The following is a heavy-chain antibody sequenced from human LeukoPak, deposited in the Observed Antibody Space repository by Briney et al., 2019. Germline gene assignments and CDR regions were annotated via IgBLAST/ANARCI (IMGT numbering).Heavy chain of an antibody. J-gene: IGHJ1*01. CDR2: IKEDGSEK. V-gene: IGHV3-7*01. CDR3: ATDQDHGYFRQ. D-gene: IGHD3-22*01. Sequence: GGSLRLSCVASGFTFRRYGMTWVRQAPGKKPEWVANIKEDGSEKYYDDSVRGRFTISRDNAKNTLYLDMNSLRAEDTAVFYCATDQDHGYFRQWGQGSLVIVSS. CDR1: GFTFRRYG.